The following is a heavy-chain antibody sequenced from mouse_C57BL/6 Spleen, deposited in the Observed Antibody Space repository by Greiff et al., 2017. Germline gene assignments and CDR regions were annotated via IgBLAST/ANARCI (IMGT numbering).Heavy chain of an antibody. Sequence: QVQLKESGPGLVQPSQSLSITCTVSGFSFTSYGVHWVRQSPGQGLEWMGVVWSGGNTVYNAAFISRLNISKDNSKNQVFFKMNSLQADDTAIYYCARNGAQATDYFDYWGKGTTLTVSS. CDR2: VWSGGNT. V-gene: IGHV2-2*01. CDR1: GFSFTSYG. D-gene: IGHD3-2*02. J-gene: IGHJ2*01. CDR3: ARNGAQATDYFDY.